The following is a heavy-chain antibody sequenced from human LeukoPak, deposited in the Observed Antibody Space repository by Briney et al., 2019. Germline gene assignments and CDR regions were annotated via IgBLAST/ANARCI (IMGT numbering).Heavy chain of an antibody. V-gene: IGHV3-30*02. J-gene: IGHJ4*02. Sequence: PGGSLRLSCAASGFTFSSYGMHWVRQAPGKGLEWVAFIRYDGSNKYYADSVKGRFTISRDNSKNTLYLQMNSLRAEDTAVYYCAGVAIAARPSGSDYWGQGTLVTVSS. CDR1: GFTFSSYG. CDR2: IRYDGSNK. CDR3: AGVAIAARPSGSDY. D-gene: IGHD6-6*01.